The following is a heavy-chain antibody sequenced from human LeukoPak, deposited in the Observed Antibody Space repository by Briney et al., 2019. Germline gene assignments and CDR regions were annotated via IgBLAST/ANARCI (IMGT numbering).Heavy chain of an antibody. J-gene: IGHJ4*02. CDR1: GFTFNNYA. CDR3: ARDYADYVGYFFFDY. V-gene: IGHV3-23*01. D-gene: IGHD4-17*01. CDR2: ISGGGETT. Sequence: GSLRLSCSASGFTFNNYAMNWVRQAPGKGLEWVSSISGGGETTYYADSAKGRFTISRDNSQNTLYLQMNSLRAEDTAVYYCARDYADYVGYFFFDYWGQGTLVTVSS.